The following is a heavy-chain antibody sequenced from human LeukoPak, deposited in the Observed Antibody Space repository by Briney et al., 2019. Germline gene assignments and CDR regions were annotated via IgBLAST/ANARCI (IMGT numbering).Heavy chain of an antibody. Sequence: VGSLRLSCAASGFTFSSYAMSWVRQAPGKGLEWVSAICGGGGSTYYAGSVKGRFTISRDNSKNTLYLQMNSLRAEDTAVYYCAKPDRFLEWTYYFDYWGQGTLVTVSS. D-gene: IGHD3-3*01. J-gene: IGHJ4*02. V-gene: IGHV3-23*01. CDR1: GFTFSSYA. CDR3: AKPDRFLEWTYYFDY. CDR2: ICGGGGST.